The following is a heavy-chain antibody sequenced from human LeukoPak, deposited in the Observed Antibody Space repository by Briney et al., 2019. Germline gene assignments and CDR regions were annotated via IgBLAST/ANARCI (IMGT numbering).Heavy chain of an antibody. Sequence: GGSLRLSCAASGFTFSNAWMSWVRQAPGKGLEWVGRIKSKTDGGTTDYAASVKGRFTISRDDSKNTLYLQMNSLKTEDTAVYYCTTDDASTVTLGYFDYWGQGTLVTVSS. CDR1: GFTFSNAW. CDR3: TTDDASTVTLGYFDY. J-gene: IGHJ4*02. V-gene: IGHV3-15*01. D-gene: IGHD4-17*01. CDR2: IKSKTDGGTT.